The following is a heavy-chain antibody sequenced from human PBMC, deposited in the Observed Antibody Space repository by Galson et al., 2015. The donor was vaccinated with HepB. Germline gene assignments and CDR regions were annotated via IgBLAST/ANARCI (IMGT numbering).Heavy chain of an antibody. V-gene: IGHV2-70*04. CDR1: GFSLSTTEMR. CDR2: IDWDGDK. Sequence: PALVKPTQTLTLTCTFSGFSLSTTEMRVSWIRQPPGKALEWLARIDWDGDKFYSTSLKTRLTISKDTSKNQVVLTMTNMDPVDTATYYCARSGYSSGWYPWYFDLWGRGTLVTVSS. CDR3: ARSGYSSGWYPWYFDL. D-gene: IGHD6-19*01. J-gene: IGHJ2*01.